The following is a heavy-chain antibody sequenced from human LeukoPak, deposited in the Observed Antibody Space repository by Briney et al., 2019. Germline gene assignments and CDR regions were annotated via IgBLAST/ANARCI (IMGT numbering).Heavy chain of an antibody. CDR3: ARGGGYDSSGSNYLFDY. D-gene: IGHD3-22*01. CDR1: GGSISSGDYY. Sequence: SETLSLTCTVPGGSISSGDYYWSWIRQPPGKGLEWIGYIYYSGSTYYNPSLKSRVTISVDTSKNQFSLKLSSVTAADTAVYYCARGGGYDSSGSNYLFDYWGQGTLVTVSS. J-gene: IGHJ4*02. CDR2: IYYSGST. V-gene: IGHV4-30-4*01.